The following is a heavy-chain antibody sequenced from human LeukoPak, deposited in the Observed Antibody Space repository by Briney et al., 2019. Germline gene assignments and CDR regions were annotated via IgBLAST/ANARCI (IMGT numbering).Heavy chain of an antibody. D-gene: IGHD3-10*01. V-gene: IGHV3-23*01. J-gene: IGHJ6*03. CDR3: AKDLFSGSGRAGNMDV. CDR2: ISVLFPNP. CDR1: GFTFDNYV. Sequence: GGSLRLSCAASGFTFDNYVMAWFRQAPGKGLKWVSTISVLFPNPHSAHSAKGRFTISRDNCKSTLYLQMNSLRAEDTAVYYCAKDLFSGSGRAGNMDVWGKETTVTVSS.